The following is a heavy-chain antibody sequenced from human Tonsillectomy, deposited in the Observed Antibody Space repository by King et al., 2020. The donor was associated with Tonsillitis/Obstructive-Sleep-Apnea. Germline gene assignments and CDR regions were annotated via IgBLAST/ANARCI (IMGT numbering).Heavy chain of an antibody. CDR1: GFSLSTSGMC. V-gene: IGHV2-70*11. D-gene: IGHD6-19*01. CDR2: IDWDDDK. Sequence: TLKESGPALVKPTQTLTLTCTFSGFSLSTSGMCVSWIRQPPGKALEWLARIDWDDDKYYSTSLKTRLTISKDTSKNQVVLTMTNMDPVDTATYYRARIDGSEGYYYYMDVWGKGTTVTVSS. CDR3: ARIDGSEGYYYYMDV. J-gene: IGHJ6*03.